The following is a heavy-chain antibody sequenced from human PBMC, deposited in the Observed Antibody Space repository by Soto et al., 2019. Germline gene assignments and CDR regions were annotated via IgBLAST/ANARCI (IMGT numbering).Heavy chain of an antibody. Sequence: ESGGGLVKPGGSLRLSCAASGFTFSSYSMNWVRQAPGKGLEWVSSISSSSSYIYYADSVKGRFTISRDNAKNSLYLQMNSLRAEDTAVYYCARDRLEMATIVAYWGQGTLVTVSS. J-gene: IGHJ4*02. CDR2: ISSSSSYI. CDR3: ARDRLEMATIVAY. V-gene: IGHV3-21*01. D-gene: IGHD5-12*01. CDR1: GFTFSSYS.